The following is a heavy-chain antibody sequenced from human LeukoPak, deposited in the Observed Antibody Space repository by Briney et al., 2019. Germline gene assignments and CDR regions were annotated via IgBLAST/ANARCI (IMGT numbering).Heavy chain of an antibody. V-gene: IGHV3-30*15. D-gene: IGHD6-6*01. Sequence: GGSLRLSCAASGFTFSSYAMHWVRQAPGKGLEWVAVISYDGSNKYYADSVKGRFTISRDNSKNTLYLQMSSLRAEDTAVYYCASRNPGSILDYWGQGTLVTVSS. CDR1: GFTFSSYA. CDR3: ASRNPGSILDY. CDR2: ISYDGSNK. J-gene: IGHJ4*02.